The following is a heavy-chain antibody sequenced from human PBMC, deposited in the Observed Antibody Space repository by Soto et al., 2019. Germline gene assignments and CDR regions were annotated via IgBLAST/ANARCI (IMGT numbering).Heavy chain of an antibody. CDR2: ISYDGSNK. J-gene: IGHJ6*02. CDR1: GFTFSSYG. V-gene: IGHV3-30*18. D-gene: IGHD1-1*01. Sequence: GGSLRLSCAASGFTFSSYGMHWVRQAPGKGLEWVAVISYDGSNKYYADSVKGRFTISRDNSKNTLYLQMNSLRAEDTAVYYCAKYKYPWDNYYYGMDVWGQGTTVTVSS. CDR3: AKYKYPWDNYYYGMDV.